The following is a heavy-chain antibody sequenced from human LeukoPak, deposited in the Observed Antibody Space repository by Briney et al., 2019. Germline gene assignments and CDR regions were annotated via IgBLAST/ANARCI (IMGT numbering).Heavy chain of an antibody. D-gene: IGHD3-22*01. V-gene: IGHV4-39*01. CDR1: GGSISSSSYY. CDR2: IYYSGST. J-gene: IGHJ4*02. Sequence: SETLSLTCTVSGGSISSSSYYWGWIRQPPGKGLEWIGSIYYSGSTYYNPSLKSRVTISVDTSKNQFSLKLSSVTAADTAVYYCARRFTYYYDSSSYLFDYWGQGTLVTVSS. CDR3: ARRFTYYYDSSSYLFDY.